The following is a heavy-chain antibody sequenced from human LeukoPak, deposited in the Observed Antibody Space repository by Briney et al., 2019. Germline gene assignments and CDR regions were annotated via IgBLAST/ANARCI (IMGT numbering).Heavy chain of an antibody. CDR2: IYYSGST. Sequence: TSETLSLTCTVSGGSISSGGYYWSWIRQHPGKGLEWIGYIYYSGSTYYNPSLKSRVTISVDTSKNQFSLKLSSVTAADTAVYYCARMFSGSYYDNWFDPWGHGTLVTVSS. V-gene: IGHV4-31*03. CDR1: GGSISSGGYY. D-gene: IGHD3-10*01. J-gene: IGHJ5*02. CDR3: ARMFSGSYYDNWFDP.